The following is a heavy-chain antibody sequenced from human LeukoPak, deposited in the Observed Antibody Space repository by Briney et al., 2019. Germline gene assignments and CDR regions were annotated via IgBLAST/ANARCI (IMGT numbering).Heavy chain of an antibody. CDR1: GFTFSDYY. J-gene: IGHJ4*02. CDR3: ARDASIAAAEDDY. CDR2: ISSSGSTI. V-gene: IGHV3-11*04. D-gene: IGHD6-13*01. Sequence: PGGSLRLSCAASGFTFSDYYMSWIRQAPGKGLEWVSYISSSGSTIYYADSVKGRFTISRDNAKNSLYLQMNSLRAEDTAVYYCARDASIAAAEDDYWGQGNLVTVSS.